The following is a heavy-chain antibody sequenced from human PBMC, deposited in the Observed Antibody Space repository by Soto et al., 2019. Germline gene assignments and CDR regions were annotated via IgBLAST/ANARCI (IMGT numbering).Heavy chain of an antibody. Sequence: QLQLRESGPGLVKPSETLSLTCTVSGGSISGGVGGLYYWSWIRQPPGKGLEWIGYIYDSGSTYYNPSLKCRVTIPVDTSNTQFSLRLSSVTAADTAVYYCAREVIPLTTDWYFDLWGRGTLVTVSS. D-gene: IGHD4-17*01. CDR1: GGSISGGVGGLYY. CDR3: AREVIPLTTDWYFDL. CDR2: IYDSGST. V-gene: IGHV4-30-4*01. J-gene: IGHJ2*01.